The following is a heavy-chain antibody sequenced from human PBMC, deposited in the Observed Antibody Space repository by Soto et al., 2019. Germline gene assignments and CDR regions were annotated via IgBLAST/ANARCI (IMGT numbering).Heavy chain of an antibody. CDR3: ARVGIRLIPADLGGGYHFQGLDV. CDR2: IVPMSGGP. V-gene: IGHV1-69*01. D-gene: IGHD2-2*01. Sequence: QVQLVQSAAEVKKPGSSVKISCKASGETFINYSFSWMRQAPGQGLEWMGGIVPMSGGPNSAEKFHDRLTSTADRSTGTVTMQLSRLTSDDTAVYYCARVGIRLIPADLGGGYHFQGLDVWGEGTKVTVS. J-gene: IGHJ6*02. CDR1: GETFINYS.